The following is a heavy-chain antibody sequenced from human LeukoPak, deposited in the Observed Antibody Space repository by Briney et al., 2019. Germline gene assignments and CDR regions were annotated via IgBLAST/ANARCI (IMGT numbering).Heavy chain of an antibody. CDR2: IYYSGST. V-gene: IGHV4-39*01. D-gene: IGHD5-12*01. CDR3: ARRGVATMTDV. Sequence: SETLSLTCTVSGGSISSSSYYWGWIRQPPGKGLEWIGSIYYSGSTYYNPSLKSRVTISVDTSKNQFSLKLSSVTAADTAVYYCARRGVATMTDVWGQGTLVTVSS. CDR1: GGSISSSSYY. J-gene: IGHJ4*02.